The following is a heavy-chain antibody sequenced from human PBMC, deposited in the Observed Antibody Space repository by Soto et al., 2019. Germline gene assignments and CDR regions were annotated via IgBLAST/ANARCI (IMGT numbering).Heavy chain of an antibody. J-gene: IGHJ5*02. D-gene: IGHD6-13*01. CDR3: ARESIAAAGTFWFDP. Sequence: SPTLSLPCAISGDSVSSNSAAWNLIRQSPSRGLEWLGRTYYRSKWYNDYAVSVKSRITINPDTSKNQFSLQLNSVTPEDTAVYYCARESIAAAGTFWFDPWGQGTLVTVSS. V-gene: IGHV6-1*01. CDR2: TYYRSKWYN. CDR1: GDSVSSNSAA.